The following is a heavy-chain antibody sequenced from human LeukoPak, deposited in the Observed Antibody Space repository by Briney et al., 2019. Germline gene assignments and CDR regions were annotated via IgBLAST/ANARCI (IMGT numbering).Heavy chain of an antibody. CDR1: GGSISSYY. V-gene: IGHV4-34*01. Sequence: SETLSLTCTVSGGSISSYYWSWIRQPPGKGLEWIGEINHSGSTNYNPSLKSRVTISVDTSKNQFSLKLSSVTAADTAVYYCARAYSSSWSRTEYYYYGMDVWGQGTTVTVSS. D-gene: IGHD6-13*01. CDR2: INHSGST. CDR3: ARAYSSSWSRTEYYYYGMDV. J-gene: IGHJ6*02.